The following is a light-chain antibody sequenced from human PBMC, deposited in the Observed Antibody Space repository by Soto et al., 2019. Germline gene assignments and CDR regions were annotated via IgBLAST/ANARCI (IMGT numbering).Light chain of an antibody. J-gene: IGKJ1*01. CDR3: QQYNKWPES. CDR2: GTS. V-gene: IGKV3-15*01. CDR1: LSVSSN. Sequence: DIVMTQSPATLSVSPGERATLSCRASLSVSSNLAWYQKKPGQAPRLLVYGTSTRATGIPARFSGSGSGTECTLTISSLQSEDVAVYYCQQYNKWPESFGQGTKVDIK.